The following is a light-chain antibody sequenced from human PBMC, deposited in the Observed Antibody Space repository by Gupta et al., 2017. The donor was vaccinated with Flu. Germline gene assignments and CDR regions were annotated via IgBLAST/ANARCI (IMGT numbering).Light chain of an antibody. J-gene: IGLJ3*02. CDR2: EDN. CDR3: QSYDSSNRWV. CDR1: SGSIASNY. Sequence: NFMLTQPHPVSESPGKTVTISCPRRSGSIASNYVQWYQQRPGSSPTTVIYEDNQRPSGVPDRFSGSIDSSSNSASLTISGLKTEDEADYYCQSYDSSNRWVFGGGTKLTVL. V-gene: IGLV6-57*01.